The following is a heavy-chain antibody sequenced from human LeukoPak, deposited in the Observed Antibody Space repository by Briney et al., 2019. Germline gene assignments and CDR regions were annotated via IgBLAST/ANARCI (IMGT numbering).Heavy chain of an antibody. CDR2: IRYDGSHK. CDR3: ARRSRAEVDY. CDR1: GFTFISYG. Sequence: PGGSLRLSCAASGFTFISYGMHWVRQAPGKGLEWVAFIRYDGSHKYYADSVKGRFTISRDNSKNTLYLQMNSLRAEDTAVYYCARRSRAEVDYWGQGTLVTVSS. J-gene: IGHJ4*02. V-gene: IGHV3-30*02. D-gene: IGHD1-14*01.